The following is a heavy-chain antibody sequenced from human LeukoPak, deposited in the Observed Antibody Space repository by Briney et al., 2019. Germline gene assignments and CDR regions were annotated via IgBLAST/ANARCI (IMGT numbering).Heavy chain of an antibody. J-gene: IGHJ5*02. CDR1: GFTFNNCA. CDR2: VTDDGTTT. V-gene: IGHV3-23*01. D-gene: IGHD2-21*01. CDR3: ARIGP. Sequence: GGSLRLSCAASGFTFNNCAMSWVCQPPGKGLEWVSAVTDDGTTTYYADSVKGRFTISRDNSKNTLYLQMNSLRAEDTAVYYCARIGPWGQGTLVTVSS.